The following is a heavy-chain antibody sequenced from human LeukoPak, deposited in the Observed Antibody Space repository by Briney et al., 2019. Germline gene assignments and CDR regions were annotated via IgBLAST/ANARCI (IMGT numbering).Heavy chain of an antibody. CDR1: GFTFSSYA. D-gene: IGHD3-16*01. Sequence: PGGSLRLSRAASGFTFSSYAMSWVRQAPGKGLEWVSAISGSGGSTYYADSVKGRFTISRDNSKNTLYLQMNSLRAEDTAVYYCAKDHHLYPTTSFDYWGQGTLVTVPS. CDR3: AKDHHLYPTTSFDY. V-gene: IGHV3-23*01. J-gene: IGHJ4*02. CDR2: ISGSGGST.